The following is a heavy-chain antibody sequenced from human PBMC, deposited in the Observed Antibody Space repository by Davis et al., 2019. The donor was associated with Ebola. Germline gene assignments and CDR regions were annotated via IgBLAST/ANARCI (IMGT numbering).Heavy chain of an antibody. CDR1: GFTFSSYA. Sequence: GESLKISCAASGFTFSSYAMSWVRQAPGKGLELVSAISGRGGSTYYADSVKGRFTISRDNAKNSLYLEVNSLRAEDTALYYCVKMGYSYGSYYFHYWGQGTLVTVSS. D-gene: IGHD5-18*01. CDR3: VKMGYSYGSYYFHY. J-gene: IGHJ4*02. V-gene: IGHV3-23*01. CDR2: ISGRGGST.